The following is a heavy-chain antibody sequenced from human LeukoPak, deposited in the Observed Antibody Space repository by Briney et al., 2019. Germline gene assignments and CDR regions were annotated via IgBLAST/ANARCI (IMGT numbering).Heavy chain of an antibody. CDR3: ARDVLRYFDWSAYYYGMDV. D-gene: IGHD3-9*01. Sequence: ASVKVSCKASGYTFTSYDINWVRQATGQGLEWMGWMNPNSGNTGYAQKFQGRVTMTRNTSISTAYMELSSLRSEDTAVYYCARDVLRYFDWSAYYYGMDVWGQGTTVTVSS. CDR2: MNPNSGNT. V-gene: IGHV1-8*01. J-gene: IGHJ6*02. CDR1: GYTFTSYD.